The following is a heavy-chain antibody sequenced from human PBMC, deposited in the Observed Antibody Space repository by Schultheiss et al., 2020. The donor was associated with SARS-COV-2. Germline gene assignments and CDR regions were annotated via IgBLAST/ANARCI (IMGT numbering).Heavy chain of an antibody. CDR2: INHSGST. CDR1: GGSFSGYY. D-gene: IGHD4-17*01. Sequence: SETLSLTCAVYGGSFSGYYWSWIRQPPGKGLEWIGEINHSGSTNYNPSLKSRVTISVDTSKNQFSLKLSSVTAADTAVYYCARASMTTVTMNYYYGMDVWGQGTTVTVSS. CDR3: ARASMTTVTMNYYYGMDV. J-gene: IGHJ6*02. V-gene: IGHV4-34*01.